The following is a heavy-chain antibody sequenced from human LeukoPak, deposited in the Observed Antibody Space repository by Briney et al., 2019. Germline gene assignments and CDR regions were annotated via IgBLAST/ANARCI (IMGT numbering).Heavy chain of an antibody. CDR3: ARDVVIRGARACDY. CDR1: GFTFSSYE. J-gene: IGHJ4*02. Sequence: GGSLRLSCAASGFTFSSYEMNWVRQAPGKGLEWVSYISGTGGTIYYADSVQGRFTISRDNAENSLYLEMNSLRAEDTAVYYCARDVVIRGARACDYWGQGTVVTVSS. D-gene: IGHD3-10*01. CDR2: ISGTGGTI. V-gene: IGHV3-48*03.